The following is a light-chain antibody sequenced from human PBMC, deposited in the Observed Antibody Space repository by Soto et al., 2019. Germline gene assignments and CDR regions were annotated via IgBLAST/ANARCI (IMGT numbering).Light chain of an antibody. Sequence: QSALTQPAAVSGSPGQSITISCTGTSSDINGYNYVSWYQQHPGKAPKVMIYEVSNRPSGVSNRFSGSKSGNTASLTISGLQAEDEADYYCSSYRSSSTAYVFGTGTKVTVL. CDR1: SSDINGYNY. CDR2: EVS. J-gene: IGLJ1*01. CDR3: SSYRSSSTAYV. V-gene: IGLV2-14*01.